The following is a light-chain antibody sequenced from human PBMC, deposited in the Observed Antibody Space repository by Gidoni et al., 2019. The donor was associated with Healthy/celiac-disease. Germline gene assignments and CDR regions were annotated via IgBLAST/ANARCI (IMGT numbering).Light chain of an antibody. CDR1: QSVSSN. J-gene: IGKJ2*01. V-gene: IGKV3-15*01. CDR3: QQYNNWPPYT. Sequence: EIVMTHSSATRSVSPGERATLSCRASQSVSSNLAWYQQKPGQAPRLLIYGASTRATGSPARFSGSGSGTEFTLTISSLQAEDCAVYYCQQYNNWPPYTFXQXTKLEIK. CDR2: GAS.